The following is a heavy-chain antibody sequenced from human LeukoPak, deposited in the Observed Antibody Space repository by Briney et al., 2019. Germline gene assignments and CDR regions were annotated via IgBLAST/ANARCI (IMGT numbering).Heavy chain of an antibody. CDR1: GGSISSYY. CDR2: IYYSGRT. Sequence: SETLSLTCTVSGGSISSYYWSWIRQPPGKGLEWIGYIYYSGRTNNNPSLKSRVTISVDTSKNQFSLKLSSVTAADTAVYYCASYSYYYDSSGYFDYWGQGTLVTVSS. J-gene: IGHJ4*02. CDR3: ASYSYYYDSSGYFDY. V-gene: IGHV4-59*01. D-gene: IGHD3-22*01.